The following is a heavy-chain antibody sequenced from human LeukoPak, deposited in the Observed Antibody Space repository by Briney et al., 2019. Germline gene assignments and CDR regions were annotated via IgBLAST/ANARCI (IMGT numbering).Heavy chain of an antibody. J-gene: IGHJ5*02. Sequence: GGSLRLSCAASGFTFSSYAMSWVRQAPGKGLEWVSAISGSGGSTYYADSVKGRFTISRDNSKNTLYLQMNSLRAEDTAVYYCAKVSLYYYDSSGYWFDPWGQGTLVTVSS. CDR3: AKVSLYYYDSSGYWFDP. V-gene: IGHV3-23*01. CDR1: GFTFSSYA. CDR2: ISGSGGST. D-gene: IGHD3-22*01.